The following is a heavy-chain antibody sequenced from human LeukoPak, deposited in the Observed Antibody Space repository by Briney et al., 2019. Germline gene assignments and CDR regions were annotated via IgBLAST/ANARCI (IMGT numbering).Heavy chain of an antibody. Sequence: SETLSLTCTVPGGSISSGGYYWSWIRQHPGKGLEWIGYIYYSGSTYYNPSLKSRVTISVDTSKNQFSLKLSSVTAADTAVYYCAREGPYYYDSSGYSVRAFDIWGQGTMVTVSS. D-gene: IGHD3-22*01. J-gene: IGHJ3*02. V-gene: IGHV4-31*03. CDR2: IYYSGST. CDR3: AREGPYYYDSSGYSVRAFDI. CDR1: GGSISSGGYY.